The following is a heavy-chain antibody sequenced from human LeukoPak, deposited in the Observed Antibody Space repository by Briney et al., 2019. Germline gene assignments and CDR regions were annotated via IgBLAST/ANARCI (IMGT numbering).Heavy chain of an antibody. CDR1: GGSISSGGYP. D-gene: IGHD2-21*02. CDR3: ARCDSHYFDY. Sequence: SQTLSLTCAVSGGSISSGGYPWSWIRQPPGKGLEWIGYIYHSGSTYYNPSLKSRVTISVDRSKNQFSLKLSSVTAADTAVYYCARCDSHYFDYWGQGTLVTVSS. J-gene: IGHJ4*02. V-gene: IGHV4-30-2*01. CDR2: IYHSGST.